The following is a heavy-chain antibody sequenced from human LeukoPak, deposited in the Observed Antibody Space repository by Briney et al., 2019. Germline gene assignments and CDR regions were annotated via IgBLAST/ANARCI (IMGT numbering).Heavy chain of an antibody. D-gene: IGHD6-19*01. V-gene: IGHV1-24*01. Sequence: ASVKVSCKVSGYTLTELSMHWVRQAPGKGLEWMGGFDPEDGETIYAQKFQGRVTMTEDTSTDTAYMELSSLRSEDTAVYYCARDRGSLIAVAGTFDYWGQGTLVTVSS. CDR1: GYTLTELS. CDR3: ARDRGSLIAVAGTFDY. J-gene: IGHJ4*02. CDR2: FDPEDGET.